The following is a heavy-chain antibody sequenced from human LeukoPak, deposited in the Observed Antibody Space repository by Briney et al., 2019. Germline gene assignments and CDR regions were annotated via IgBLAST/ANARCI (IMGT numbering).Heavy chain of an antibody. CDR3: ARVGQYCSGGSCLRYYYYYYMDV. Sequence: ASVKVSCKASGYTFTSYYMHWVRQAPGQGLEWMGWISAYNGNTNYAQKLQGRVTMTTDTSTSTAYMELRSLRSDDTAVYYCARVGQYCSGGSCLRYYYYYYMDVWGKGTTVTVSS. CDR1: GYTFTSYY. J-gene: IGHJ6*03. CDR2: ISAYNGNT. V-gene: IGHV1-18*04. D-gene: IGHD2-15*01.